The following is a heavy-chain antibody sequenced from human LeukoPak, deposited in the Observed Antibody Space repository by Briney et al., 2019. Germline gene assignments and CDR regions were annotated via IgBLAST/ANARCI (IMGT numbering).Heavy chain of an antibody. J-gene: IGHJ4*02. CDR3: ARGLNSGSYQYYFDY. Sequence: ASVKVSCKASGGTFSSYAISWARQAPGQGLEWMGGIIPIFGTANYAQKFQGRVTITADESTSTAYMELSSLRSEDTAVYYCARGLNSGSYQYYFDYWGQGTLVTVSS. D-gene: IGHD1-26*01. CDR1: GGTFSSYA. V-gene: IGHV1-69*13. CDR2: IIPIFGTA.